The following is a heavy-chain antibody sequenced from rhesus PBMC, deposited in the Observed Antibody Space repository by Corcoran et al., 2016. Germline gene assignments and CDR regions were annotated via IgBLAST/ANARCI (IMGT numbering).Heavy chain of an antibody. Sequence: EVQLVESGGGLVQPGGSLRLSCAASGFTFSSYVMHWVRQAPGKGLEWVAFISYDGSMKYYDDSVKDRFTISRDNSKNMLYLQMTNLKLEDTAVYYCARAALQFLDWLAYGLDSWGQGVVVTVSS. CDR3: ARAALQFLDWLAYGLDS. D-gene: IGHD3-3*01. V-gene: IGHV3-54*02. CDR2: ISYDGSMK. CDR1: GFTFSSYV. J-gene: IGHJ6*01.